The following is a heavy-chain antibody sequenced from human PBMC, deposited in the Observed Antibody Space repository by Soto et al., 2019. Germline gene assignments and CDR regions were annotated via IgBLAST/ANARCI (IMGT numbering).Heavy chain of an antibody. CDR3: AGWGGHDYNY. CDR2: INPDGNVG. D-gene: IGHD4-4*01. Sequence: EVQLLGSGGGLVQPGGSLRLSCVGSGFTFSTYWMNWVRQAPGKGLECVANINPDGNVGTYVDSVRGRFTTSRDNAKNSLYLQMKRMGADDTAVYFCAGWGGHDYNYWGQGIMVTGSS. CDR1: GFTFSTYW. J-gene: IGHJ4*02. V-gene: IGHV3-7*03.